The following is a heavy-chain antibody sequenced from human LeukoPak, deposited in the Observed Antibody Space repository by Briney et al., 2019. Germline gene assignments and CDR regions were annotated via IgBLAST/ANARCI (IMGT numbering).Heavy chain of an antibody. V-gene: IGHV1-69*13. Sequence: SVKVSCKASGGTFSSYSISWVRQAPGQGLEWMGGIIPIFDTADYAQKFQGRVTITADESTSTAYMELSSLRSEDTAVYYCARVQWRADDAFDIWGQGTMVTVSS. CDR1: GGTFSSYS. CDR3: ARVQWRADDAFDI. J-gene: IGHJ3*02. CDR2: IIPIFDTA. D-gene: IGHD5-24*01.